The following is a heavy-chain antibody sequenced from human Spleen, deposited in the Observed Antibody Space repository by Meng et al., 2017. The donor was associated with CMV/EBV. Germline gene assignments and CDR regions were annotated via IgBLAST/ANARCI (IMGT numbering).Heavy chain of an antibody. D-gene: IGHD1-26*01. CDR1: GFTFSNYY. CDR2: ISAAGDTI. V-gene: IGHV3-11*04. CDR3: ASGSGMDV. Sequence: GESLKISCEASGFTFSNYYMSWIRQGPGKGPEWLSYISAAGDTIYYADSVKGRFTISRDNAKNSLYLQMNSLRAEDTAVYYCASGSGMDVWGQGTTVTVSS. J-gene: IGHJ6*02.